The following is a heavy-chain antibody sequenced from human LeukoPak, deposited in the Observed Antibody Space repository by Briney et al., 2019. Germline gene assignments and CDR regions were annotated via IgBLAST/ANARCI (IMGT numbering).Heavy chain of an antibody. CDR2: IHSSGDYI. D-gene: IGHD1-20*01. J-gene: IGHJ4*02. V-gene: IGHV3-21*05. CDR1: ASGVAVTSHS. Sequence: GGSLRLSCAASASGVAVTSHSMNWVRQAPGKGLEWISYIHSSGDYIFYADSVKGRFTVSRDNARNSLYLQMNSLRAEDTAIYYCARKYNSRATFDYWGQGTLVTVSS. CDR3: ARKYNSRATFDY.